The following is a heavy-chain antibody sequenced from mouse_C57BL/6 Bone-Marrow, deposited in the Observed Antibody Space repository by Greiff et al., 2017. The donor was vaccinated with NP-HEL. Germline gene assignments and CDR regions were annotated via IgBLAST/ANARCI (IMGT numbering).Heavy chain of an antibody. CDR3: ARGIYYYGSSYGYFDV. Sequence: EVKLQESGPVLVKPGASVKMSCKASGYTFTDYYMNWVKQSHGKSLEWIGVINPYNGGTSSNQKFKGKATLTVDKSSSTAYMELNSLTSEDSAVYYCARGIYYYGSSYGYFDVWGTGTTVTVSS. D-gene: IGHD1-1*01. CDR1: GYTFTDYY. J-gene: IGHJ1*03. CDR2: INPYNGGT. V-gene: IGHV1-19*01.